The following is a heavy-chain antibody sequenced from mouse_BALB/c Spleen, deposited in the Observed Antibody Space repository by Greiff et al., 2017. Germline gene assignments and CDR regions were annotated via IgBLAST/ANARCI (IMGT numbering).Heavy chain of an antibody. CDR1: GYTFTIYW. CDR3: ARELGRGY. D-gene: IGHD4-1*01. CDR2: INPSNGRT. Sequence: VQLQQPGAELVKPGASVKLSCKASGYTFTIYWMHWVKQRPGQGLEWIGEINPSNGRTNYNEKFKSKATLTVDKSSSTAYMQLSSLTSEDSAVYYCARELGRGYWGQGTTLTVSS. V-gene: IGHV1S81*02. J-gene: IGHJ2*01.